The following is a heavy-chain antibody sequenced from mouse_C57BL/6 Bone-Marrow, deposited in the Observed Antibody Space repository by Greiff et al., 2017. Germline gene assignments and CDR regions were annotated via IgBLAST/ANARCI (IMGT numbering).Heavy chain of an antibody. V-gene: IGHV1-80*01. J-gene: IGHJ2*01. Sequence: QVQLQQSGAELVKPGASVKISCKASCYAFSSYWMNWVKQRPGKGLEWIGQIYPSAGDTHYNGKFKGKATLTADKSASTAYMQLSSLTSEDSAVYFCARGDYYGSSPNYWGQGTTLTGSS. D-gene: IGHD1-1*01. CDR1: CYAFSSYW. CDR3: ARGDYYGSSPNY. CDR2: IYPSAGDT.